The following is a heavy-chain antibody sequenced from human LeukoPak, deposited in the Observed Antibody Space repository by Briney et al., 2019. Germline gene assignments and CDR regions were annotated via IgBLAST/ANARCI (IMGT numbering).Heavy chain of an antibody. CDR3: AKGEGYYDSSGYEYFQH. D-gene: IGHD3-22*01. J-gene: IGHJ1*01. V-gene: IGHV3-30*02. Sequence: GGSLRLSCAASGFTFSSYGIHWVRQSPGKGLEWVAVIWYDGSKKYYADSVKDRFTISRDNSKNTLYLQMNSQRAEDTAVYYCAKGEGYYDSSGYEYFQHWGQGTLVTVSS. CDR1: GFTFSSYG. CDR2: IWYDGSKK.